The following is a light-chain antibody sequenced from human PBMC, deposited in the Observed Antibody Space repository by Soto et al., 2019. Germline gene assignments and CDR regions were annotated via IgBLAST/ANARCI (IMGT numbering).Light chain of an antibody. CDR1: SSDLSDSDF. Sequence: QSALTQPPSASGSPGQSVTISCTGTSSDLSDSDFISWYQLYPGKAPKLMIYEVTKRPSGVPDRFSGSKSVNTAYLTVSGLQAEDEAEYYCSSYADFNNVLFGGGTKLTVL. CDR3: SSYADFNNVL. V-gene: IGLV2-8*01. CDR2: EVT. J-gene: IGLJ3*02.